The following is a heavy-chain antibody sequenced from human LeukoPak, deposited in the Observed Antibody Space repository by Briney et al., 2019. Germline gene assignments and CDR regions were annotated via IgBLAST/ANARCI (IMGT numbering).Heavy chain of an antibody. CDR1: GFTFSSYS. V-gene: IGHV3-21*01. Sequence: KPGGSLRLSCAASGFTFSSYSMNWVRQAPGKGLEWVSSISSSSSYIYYADSVKGRFTISRDNAKNSLYLQMNSLRAEDTAVYYCARDGLLAAAHYGMDVWGQGTTVTVSS. CDR3: ARDGLLAAAHYGMDV. D-gene: IGHD6-13*01. J-gene: IGHJ6*02. CDR2: ISSSSSYI.